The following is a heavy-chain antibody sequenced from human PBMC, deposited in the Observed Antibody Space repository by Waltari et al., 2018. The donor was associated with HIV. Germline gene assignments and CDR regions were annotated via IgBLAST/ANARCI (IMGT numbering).Heavy chain of an antibody. CDR2: INLNSGFT. D-gene: IGHD4-17*01. CDR3: ARVVNYGDNSVYYGMDV. V-gene: IGHV1-2*06. Sequence: QVQLVQSGAEVKKPGASVKVSCKASGYTFTDYYIYWVRQAPGQGLEWMGRINLNSGFTNYAQKFQGRVIMTRDTSISTAYMELSRLRSDDTAVYYCARVVNYGDNSVYYGMDVRGQGTTVTVSS. CDR1: GYTFTDYY. J-gene: IGHJ6*02.